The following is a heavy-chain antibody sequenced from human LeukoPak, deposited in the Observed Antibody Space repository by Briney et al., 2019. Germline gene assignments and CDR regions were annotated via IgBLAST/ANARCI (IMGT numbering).Heavy chain of an antibody. J-gene: IGHJ3*02. D-gene: IGHD3-22*01. V-gene: IGHV1-46*01. CDR1: GYTFTSYY. Sequence: ASVKVSCKASGYTFTSYYIHWVRQAPGQGLEWMGIINPRGDSTSYAQKFQGRVTMTRDTSISTVYMELSRLRSDDTAVYYCTRDFLHVYYYDSSGYVRGAFDIWGQGTMVTVSS. CDR3: TRDFLHVYYYDSSGYVRGAFDI. CDR2: INPRGDST.